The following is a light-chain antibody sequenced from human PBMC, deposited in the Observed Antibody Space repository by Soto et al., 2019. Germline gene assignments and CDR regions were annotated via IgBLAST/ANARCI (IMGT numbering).Light chain of an antibody. CDR3: HQTYTTPET. J-gene: IGKJ3*01. CDR1: ESIASY. Sequence: DVQMTQSPSSLSASVGDRVTITCRASESIASYLQWYQQKPGQAPKLLIYAASDLQTGVPSRFSGSGSGTDFTLTISSLQPEDFAVYYCHQTYTTPETFGPGTKV. V-gene: IGKV1-39*01. CDR2: AAS.